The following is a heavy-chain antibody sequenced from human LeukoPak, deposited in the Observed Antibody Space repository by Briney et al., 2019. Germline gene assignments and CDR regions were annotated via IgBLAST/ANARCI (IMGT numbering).Heavy chain of an antibody. Sequence: SETLSLTCTVSGGSISSYYWSWIRQPPGKGLEWIGYIYYSGSTNYNPSLKSRVTISVDTSKNQFSLKLSSVTAADTAVYYCARDLLCGGDCYQGGWAFDIWGQGTMVTVSS. D-gene: IGHD2-21*01. V-gene: IGHV4-59*01. CDR1: GGSISSYY. J-gene: IGHJ3*02. CDR3: ARDLLCGGDCYQGGWAFDI. CDR2: IYYSGST.